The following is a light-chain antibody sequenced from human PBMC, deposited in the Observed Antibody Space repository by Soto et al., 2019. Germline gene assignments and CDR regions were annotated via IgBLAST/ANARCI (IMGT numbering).Light chain of an antibody. CDR3: LQHDSYPWT. J-gene: IGKJ1*01. CDR2: AAS. Sequence: DIQMTQSPSSLSASVGDRVTITCRASLRIRNDLGWYQHKPGKDPKRLIYAASSLQSGVPSRFSGSGSGTEFTLTISSLQPEDFATYFCLQHDSYPWTFGQGTKVEFK. CDR1: LRIRND. V-gene: IGKV1-17*01.